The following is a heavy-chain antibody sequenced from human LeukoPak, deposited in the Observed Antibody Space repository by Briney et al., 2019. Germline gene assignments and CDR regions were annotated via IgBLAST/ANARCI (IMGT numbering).Heavy chain of an antibody. D-gene: IGHD3-22*01. CDR1: GGTFSNYL. Sequence: SVKVSCKASGGTFSNYLISWVRQAPGQGLEWMGRIIPFFGTPDYAQKFQGRITITTDESTNTAYMELSSLRSEDTAVYYCARDGVHYYDSSGYYLVRGRGTTVTVSS. CDR3: ARDGVHYYDSSGYYLV. CDR2: IIPFFGTP. V-gene: IGHV1-69*05. J-gene: IGHJ6*04.